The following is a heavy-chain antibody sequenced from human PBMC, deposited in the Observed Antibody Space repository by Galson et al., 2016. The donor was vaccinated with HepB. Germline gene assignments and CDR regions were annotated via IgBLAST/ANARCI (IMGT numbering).Heavy chain of an antibody. V-gene: IGHV3-11*04. Sequence: SLRLSCAASGFTFSDYYMNWIRQAPGKGLEWSSFISSSGSTVYYADSVKGLFTISRDNAQNSLSLQMHNLRAEDTAVYYCARGDYRVTTSGTYFDHWGQGTLVTVSS. J-gene: IGHJ4*02. D-gene: IGHD1-1*01. CDR1: GFTFSDYY. CDR3: ARGDYRVTTSGTYFDH. CDR2: ISSSGSTV.